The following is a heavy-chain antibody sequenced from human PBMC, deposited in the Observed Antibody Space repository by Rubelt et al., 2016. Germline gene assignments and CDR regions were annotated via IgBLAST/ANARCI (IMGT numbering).Heavy chain of an antibody. D-gene: IGHD6-6*01. J-gene: IGHJ4*02. CDR1: DFTFSNYW. CDR2: ISGSGGST. Sequence: EVQLVESGGTFIQPGGSLRLSCVASDFTFSNYWMSWVRQAPGKGLEWVSAISGSGGSTYYADSVKGRFTISRDNSKNTLYLQMNSLRAEDTAVYYCAKDMDSSYNYFDYWGQGTLVTVSS. V-gene: IGHV3-23*04. CDR3: AKDMDSSYNYFDY.